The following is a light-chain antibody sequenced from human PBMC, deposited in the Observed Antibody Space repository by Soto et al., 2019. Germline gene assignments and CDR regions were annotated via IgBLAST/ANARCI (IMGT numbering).Light chain of an antibody. Sequence: VLPQSPDTLSLSPGDRVTLSCRASQSVRSTFLAWYQQKPGQAPRLLIYGASNRATSIPDRFSGSASGTDFTLTISRLEPDDSAVYYCQQYHDSPMNTFGQGTKLEIK. V-gene: IGKV3-20*01. J-gene: IGKJ2*01. CDR3: QQYHDSPMNT. CDR2: GAS. CDR1: QSVRSTF.